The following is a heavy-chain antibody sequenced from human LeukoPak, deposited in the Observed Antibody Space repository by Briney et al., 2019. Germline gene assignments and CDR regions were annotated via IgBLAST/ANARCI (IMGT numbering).Heavy chain of an antibody. V-gene: IGHV1-46*01. CDR3: ARSYDSSGYYYFNLDY. CDR2: INPSGRST. Sequence: ASVKVSCKASGYTFTSYYLHWVRQAPGQGLEWMGIINPSGRSTSYAQKFQGRVTMTRDTSTSTVYMELSSLRSEDTAVYYCARSYDSSGYYYFNLDYWGQGTLVTVSS. CDR1: GYTFTSYY. J-gene: IGHJ4*02. D-gene: IGHD3-22*01.